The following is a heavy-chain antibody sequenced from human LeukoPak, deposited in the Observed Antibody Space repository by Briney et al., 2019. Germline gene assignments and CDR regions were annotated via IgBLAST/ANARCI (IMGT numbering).Heavy chain of an antibody. CDR3: ARVVGVAGYWYFDL. J-gene: IGHJ2*01. V-gene: IGHV1-2*02. CDR1: GYTFTGYY. D-gene: IGHD6-19*01. CDR2: INPNSGDT. Sequence: ASVKVSCKASGYTFTGYYMHWVRQAPGQGLEWMGWINPNSGDTSYAQKFQGRVTMTGDTSLSTAYMELSALRSDDAAVYYCARVVGVAGYWYFDLWGRGTLVAVSS.